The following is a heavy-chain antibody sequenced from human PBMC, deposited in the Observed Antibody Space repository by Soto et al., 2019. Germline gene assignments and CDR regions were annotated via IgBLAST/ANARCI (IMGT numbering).Heavy chain of an antibody. J-gene: IGHJ6*03. Sequence: PGGSLRLSCAASGFTFSTYWMSWVRQAPGKGLEWVANIKEDGFEKYYVDSVKGRFTISRDNAKNTLYLQMNSLRAEDTAVYYCAKGESNVDYYYYMDVWGKGTTVTVSS. CDR3: AKGESNVDYYYYMDV. D-gene: IGHD4-4*01. CDR1: GFTFSTYW. CDR2: IKEDGFEK. V-gene: IGHV3-7*01.